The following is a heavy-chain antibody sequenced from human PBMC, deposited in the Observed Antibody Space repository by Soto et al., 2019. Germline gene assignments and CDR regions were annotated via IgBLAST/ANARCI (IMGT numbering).Heavy chain of an antibody. V-gene: IGHV4-59*01. D-gene: IGHD6-6*01. J-gene: IGHJ5*02. CDR1: GGSISSYY. Sequence: SETLSLTCTVSGGSISSYYWSWIRQPPGKGLEWIGYIYYSGSTNYNPSLKSRVTISVDTSKNQFSLKLSSVTAADTAVYYCARYIAARQGNWFYPWGQGILVTVSS. CDR3: ARYIAARQGNWFYP. CDR2: IYYSGST.